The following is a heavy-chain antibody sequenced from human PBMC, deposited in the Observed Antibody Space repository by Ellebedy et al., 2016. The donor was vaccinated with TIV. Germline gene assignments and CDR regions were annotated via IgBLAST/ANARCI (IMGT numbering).Heavy chain of an antibody. V-gene: IGHV1-46*03. J-gene: IGHJ6*02. D-gene: IGHD2-8*01. CDR3: ATSFHNGRLYGMVV. Sequence: AASVKVSCKASGYTFTNTFTSYYMHRVRQAPGQGLEWLGRINLSVGSTTYVQRLQGRVNMTRDTSTSTLDMELSSLGSEETAVYYCATSFHNGRLYGMVVWGQGTTITVSS. CDR1: GYTFTNTFTSYY. CDR2: INLSVGST.